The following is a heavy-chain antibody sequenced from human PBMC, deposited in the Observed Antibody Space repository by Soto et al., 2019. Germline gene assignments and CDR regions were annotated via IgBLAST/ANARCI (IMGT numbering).Heavy chain of an antibody. J-gene: IGHJ4*02. CDR2: MNPNSGDT. CDR3: AGRCDGTNCLAHFDY. Sequence: QVQLVQSGAEVKKPGASVKVSCKASGYTFGSYDINWVRQAPGQGLEWMGWMNPNSGDTGYAQKIQGRVTMTRDTSMSTAYVELSSLRSEDTAVYYCAGRCDGTNCLAHFDYWGQGTLVTVSS. CDR1: GYTFGSYD. V-gene: IGHV1-8*01. D-gene: IGHD2-2*01.